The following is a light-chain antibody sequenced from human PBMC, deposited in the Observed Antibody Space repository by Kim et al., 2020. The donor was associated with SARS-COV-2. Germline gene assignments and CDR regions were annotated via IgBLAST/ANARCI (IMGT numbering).Light chain of an antibody. CDR2: QDT. J-gene: IGLJ3*02. V-gene: IGLV3-1*01. Sequence: SYELTQPPTVSVSPGQTASITCSGDKMGDKYVSXYQQKPGRSPVLVIYQDTKRPSGIPERLSGFNSGSTATLTISGTQAMDEADYYCQAWDSSTKGVFGG. CDR3: QAWDSSTKGV. CDR1: KMGDKY.